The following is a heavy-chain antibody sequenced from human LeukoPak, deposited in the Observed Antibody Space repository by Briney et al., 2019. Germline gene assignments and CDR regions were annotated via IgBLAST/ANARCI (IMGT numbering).Heavy chain of an antibody. V-gene: IGHV4-39*01. Sequence: SETLSLTCTVSGGSISSSSYYWGWIRQPPGKGLEWIGSIYYSGSTYYNPSLKSRVTISVDTSKNQFSLKLSSVTAADTAVYYCARQRRAAVILWWFDPWGQGTLVTVSS. CDR2: IYYSGST. J-gene: IGHJ5*02. CDR3: ARQRRAAVILWWFDP. CDR1: GGSISSSSYY. D-gene: IGHD3-10*01.